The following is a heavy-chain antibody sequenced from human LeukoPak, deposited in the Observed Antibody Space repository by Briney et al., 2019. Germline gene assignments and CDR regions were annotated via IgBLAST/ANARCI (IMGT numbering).Heavy chain of an antibody. V-gene: IGHV1-2*06. Sequence: GASVKVSCKASGYTFTGYYMHWVRQAPGQGLEWMGRINPNSGGTNYAQKFQGRVTMTRDTSISTAYMELSRLRSDDTAVYYCASTDRYSSSSELFDYWGQGTLVTVSS. CDR2: INPNSGGT. D-gene: IGHD6-6*01. CDR3: ASTDRYSSSSELFDY. CDR1: GYTFTGYY. J-gene: IGHJ4*02.